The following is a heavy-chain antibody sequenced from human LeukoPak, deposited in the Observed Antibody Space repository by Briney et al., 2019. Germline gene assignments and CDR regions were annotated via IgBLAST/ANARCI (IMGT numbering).Heavy chain of an antibody. J-gene: IGHJ4*02. CDR3: ARGRLAAAPYFDY. D-gene: IGHD6-13*01. Sequence: SETLSLTCTVSGGSISSYYWSWIRQPPGKGLEWIGYIYYSGSTDYNPSLKSRVTISVDTSKNQFSLKLSSVTAADTAVYFCARGRLAAAPYFDYWGKGTLVTVSS. V-gene: IGHV4-59*01. CDR1: GGSISSYY. CDR2: IYYSGST.